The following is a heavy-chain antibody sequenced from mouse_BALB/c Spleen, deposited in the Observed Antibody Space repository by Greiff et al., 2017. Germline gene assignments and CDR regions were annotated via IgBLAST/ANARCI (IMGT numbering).Heavy chain of an antibody. Sequence: EVQVVESGGGLVKPGGSLKLSCAASGFTFSSYAMSWVRQSPEKRLEWVAEISSGGSYTYYPDTVTGRFTISRDNAKNTLYLEMSSLRSEDTAMYYCARRGLRPYFDYWGQGTTLTVSS. CDR3: ARRGLRPYFDY. V-gene: IGHV5-9-4*01. D-gene: IGHD2-4*01. CDR2: ISSGGSYT. CDR1: GFTFSSYA. J-gene: IGHJ2*01.